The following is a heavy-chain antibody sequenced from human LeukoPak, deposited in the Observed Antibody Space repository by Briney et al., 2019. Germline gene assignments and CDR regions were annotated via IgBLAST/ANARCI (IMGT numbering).Heavy chain of an antibody. D-gene: IGHD3-9*01. CDR1: GFTFSSYA. J-gene: IGHJ4*02. V-gene: IGHV3-23*01. Sequence: GGSLRLSCAASGFTFSSYAMSWVRQAPGKGLEWVSAISGSGGSTYYADSVKGRFTISRDNSKNTLYLQMNSLRAEDTAVYYCAGYYDILTGYPLGYWGQGTLVTVSS. CDR2: ISGSGGST. CDR3: AGYYDILTGYPLGY.